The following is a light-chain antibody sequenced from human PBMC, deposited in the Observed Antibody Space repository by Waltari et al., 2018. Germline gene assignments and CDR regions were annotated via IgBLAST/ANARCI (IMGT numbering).Light chain of an antibody. CDR3: QQTRTYPLT. CDR1: QAVSTW. Sequence: IQMTQSPSSLSASVGETVTLSCRASQAVSTWLAWYQQRPGKAPKVLIYLSSSLQTGVPSRFAGSGSGTEFTLTISSLQPEDAATYFCQQTRTYPLTFGGGTKVEIK. V-gene: IGKV1-12*01. CDR2: LSS. J-gene: IGKJ4*01.